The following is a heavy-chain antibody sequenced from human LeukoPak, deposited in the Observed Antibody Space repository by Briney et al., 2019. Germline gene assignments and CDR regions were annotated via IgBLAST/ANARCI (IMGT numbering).Heavy chain of an antibody. J-gene: IGHJ4*02. CDR1: GFTFSNAY. CDR3: TTYLGGESYSLGY. D-gene: IGHD1-26*01. Sequence: GGSPRLSCAASGFTFSNAYMTWVRQAPGKGLEWVGRIKSKTDGGTTDYAAPVKGRFTISRDDSKNTMYLQMNSLKTEDTAVYYCTTYLGGESYSLGYWGQGTLVTVSP. CDR2: IKSKTDGGTT. V-gene: IGHV3-15*01.